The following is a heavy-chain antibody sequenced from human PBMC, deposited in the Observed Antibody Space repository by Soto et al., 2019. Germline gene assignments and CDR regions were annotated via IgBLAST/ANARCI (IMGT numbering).Heavy chain of an antibody. D-gene: IGHD2-15*01. J-gene: IGHJ4*02. CDR1: GYTFTNRT. Sequence: QVQLVQSGAEVKKPGATVKVSCKASGYTFTNRTLHWVRQAPGQRLEWMGWINADNGDTESSQRFQGRVTITRDTSASTVYMELSGLTSEDTAVYYCARGQCGSCWVIDYWGQGTLVTVSS. CDR3: ARGQCGSCWVIDY. CDR2: INADNGDT. V-gene: IGHV1-3*01.